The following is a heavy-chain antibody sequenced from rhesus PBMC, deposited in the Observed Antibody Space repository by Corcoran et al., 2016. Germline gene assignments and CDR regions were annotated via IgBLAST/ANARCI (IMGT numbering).Heavy chain of an antibody. CDR2: IYGGSRST. CDR3: ASAYGLDS. CDR1: GGSISSNY. J-gene: IGHJ6*01. Sequence: QVQLQESGPGLVTPSETLSLTCVVSGGSISSNYWNWIRQPPGKGLEWIGRIYGGSRSTCYNPSLTSRVTISTDPSKNQFSLKLSSVTAADTAMYYCASAYGLDSWGQGVVVTVSS. V-gene: IGHV4-147*01.